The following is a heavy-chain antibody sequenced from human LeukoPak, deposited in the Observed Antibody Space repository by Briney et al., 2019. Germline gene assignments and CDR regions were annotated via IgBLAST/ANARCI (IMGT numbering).Heavy chain of an antibody. CDR1: GDNVSSNSAA. Sequence: QTLSLTCVISGDNVSSNSAAWNWIRQSPSGGLEWLGRTYYRSKWFFDYAVSMKSRLTINSDTSQSHFSLQLRSVTPEDTAVYYCATGDYDNSGGGFDIWGQGTLVTVSS. CDR3: ATGDYDNSGGGFDI. J-gene: IGHJ3*02. D-gene: IGHD3-22*01. CDR2: TYYRSKWFF. V-gene: IGHV6-1*01.